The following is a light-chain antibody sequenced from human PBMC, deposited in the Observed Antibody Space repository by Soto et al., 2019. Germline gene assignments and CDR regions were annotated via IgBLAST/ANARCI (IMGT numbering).Light chain of an antibody. CDR2: DVS. CDR3: QQYGSSPRT. CDR1: QSVSSNY. V-gene: IGKV3-20*01. J-gene: IGKJ1*01. Sequence: EIVMTQSPGTLSVSPGERVTFSCRASQSVSSNYLAWYQQKSGQAPSLLIYDVSRRETGIPERFSGSGAGTEFTRIISRLEPEDFEVDYCQQYGSSPRTFGQGTKVDIK.